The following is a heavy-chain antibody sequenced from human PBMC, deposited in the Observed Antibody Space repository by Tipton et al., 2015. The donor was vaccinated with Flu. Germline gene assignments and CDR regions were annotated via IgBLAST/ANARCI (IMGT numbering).Heavy chain of an antibody. D-gene: IGHD2-15*01. CDR2: IYYSGST. J-gene: IGHJ4*02. CDR3: AEGYCSGGSCYLSY. CDR1: GGSISSYY. Sequence: TLSLTRTVSGGSISSYYWSWIRQPPGKGLEWIGYIYYSGSTNYNPSLKSRVTISVDTSKNQFSLKLSSVTAADTAVYYCAEGYCSGGSCYLSYWGQGTLVTVSS. V-gene: IGHV4-59*01.